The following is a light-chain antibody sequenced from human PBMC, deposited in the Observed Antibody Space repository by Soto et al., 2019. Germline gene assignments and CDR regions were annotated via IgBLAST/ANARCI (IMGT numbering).Light chain of an antibody. Sequence: DIQMTQSPSSVSASVGDRVTITCRASQDISSRLVWSQQKPGKAPTLLISSASNLQSGVPSRFSGSGSGTEFTLTISSLQPEDFATYYCQQAYSFPITFGQGTRLEIK. CDR3: QQAYSFPIT. CDR2: SAS. J-gene: IGKJ5*01. CDR1: QDISSR. V-gene: IGKV1-12*01.